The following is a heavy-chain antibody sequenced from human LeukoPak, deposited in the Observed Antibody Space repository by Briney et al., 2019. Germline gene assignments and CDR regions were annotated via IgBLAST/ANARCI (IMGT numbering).Heavy chain of an antibody. Sequence: DSVKVSCKASGYTFTGYYMHWVRQAPGQGLEWMGWINPNSGGTNYAQKFQGRVTMTRDTSISTAYMELSRLRSDDTAVYYCARAPDDYCSGGSCEFDYWGQGTLVTVSS. CDR3: ARAPDDYCSGGSCEFDY. V-gene: IGHV1-2*02. D-gene: IGHD2-15*01. CDR1: GYTFTGYY. CDR2: INPNSGGT. J-gene: IGHJ4*02.